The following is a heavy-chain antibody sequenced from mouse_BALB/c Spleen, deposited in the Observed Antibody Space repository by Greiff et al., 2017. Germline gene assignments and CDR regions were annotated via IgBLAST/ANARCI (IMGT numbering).Heavy chain of an antibody. D-gene: IGHD2-3*01. CDR3: TRAYDGYNYYYAMDY. CDR2: ISSGGSYT. V-gene: IGHV5-6-4*01. CDR1: GFTFSSYT. Sequence: EVHLVESGGGLVKPGGSLKLSCAASGFTFSSYTMSWVRQTPEKRLEWVATISSGGSYTYYPDSVKGRFTISRDNAKNTLYLQMSSLKSEDTAMYYCTRAYDGYNYYYAMDYWGQGTSVTVSS. J-gene: IGHJ4*01.